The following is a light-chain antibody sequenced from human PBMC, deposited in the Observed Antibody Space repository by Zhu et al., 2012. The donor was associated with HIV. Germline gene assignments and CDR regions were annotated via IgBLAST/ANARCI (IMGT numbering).Light chain of an antibody. CDR3: QQVNSYPLT. CDR1: QGISSY. Sequence: DIQLTQPPSFLSASVGDRVTITCRASQGISSYLAWYQQRPGKAPKLLIYAASTLQSGVPSRFSGSGSETEFTLTISSLRPEDCATYYCQQVNSYPLTFGGGTKVEIK. CDR2: AAS. V-gene: IGKV1-9*01. J-gene: IGKJ4*01.